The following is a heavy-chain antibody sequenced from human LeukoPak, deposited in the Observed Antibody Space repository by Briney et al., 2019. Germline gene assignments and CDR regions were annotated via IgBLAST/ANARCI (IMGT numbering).Heavy chain of an antibody. V-gene: IGHV3-23*01. CDR3: AKDLGYGGYFDY. D-gene: IGHD5-12*01. J-gene: IGHJ4*02. CDR2: ISGSGGST. Sequence: GGSLRLSCAASGFTFSSYAMSWVRQAPGKGLEWVSAISGSGGSTYYADSVKGRFTISRDNSKNTLYLQMDSLRAEDTAVYYCAKDLGYGGYFDYWGQGTLVTVSS. CDR1: GFTFSSYA.